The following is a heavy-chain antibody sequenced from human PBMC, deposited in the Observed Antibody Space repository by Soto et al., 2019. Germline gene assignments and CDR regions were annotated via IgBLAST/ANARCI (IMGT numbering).Heavy chain of an antibody. D-gene: IGHD3-22*01. V-gene: IGHV3-7*05. CDR1: GFTFENYW. Sequence: DVQLMESGGGLVQPGGSLRLSCTASGFTFENYWMTWIRQAPGKGLEWVANIRKDGTQEHYVDSVEGRFSVSRDNARASLDLQMNSLRIEDTAVYYGARDAKKRDSSVYYEVFDIWGQGTMVTVSP. CDR3: ARDAKKRDSSVYYEVFDI. J-gene: IGHJ3*02. CDR2: IRKDGTQE.